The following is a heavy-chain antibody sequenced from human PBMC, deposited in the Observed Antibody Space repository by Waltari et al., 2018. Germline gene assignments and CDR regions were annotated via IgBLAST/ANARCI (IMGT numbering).Heavy chain of an antibody. V-gene: IGHV3-23*01. CDR1: GFTFSSYA. Sequence: EVQLLESGGGLVQPGGSLRLSCAASGFTFSSYAMSWVRQAPGQGLEWVSAISGSGGSTYYADSVKGRFTISRDNSKNTLYLQMNSLRAEDTAVYYCAKSPPSDCSGGSCLPRAFDIWGQGTMVTVSS. D-gene: IGHD2-15*01. CDR3: AKSPPSDCSGGSCLPRAFDI. CDR2: ISGSGGST. J-gene: IGHJ3*02.